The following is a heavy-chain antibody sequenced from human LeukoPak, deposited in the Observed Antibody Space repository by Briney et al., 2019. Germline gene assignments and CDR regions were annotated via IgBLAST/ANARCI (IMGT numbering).Heavy chain of an antibody. J-gene: IGHJ4*02. CDR3: ARAAGKLRGYFDY. D-gene: IGHD4-17*01. V-gene: IGHV4-59*01. Sequence: SETLSLTCTVSGGSISSYYWSWIRQPPGKGLEWIGYIYYSGSTNYNPSLKSRVTISVDTSKNQFSLKLSSVTAADTAVYYCARAAGKLRGYFDYWGQGTLVTVS. CDR2: IYYSGST. CDR1: GGSISSYY.